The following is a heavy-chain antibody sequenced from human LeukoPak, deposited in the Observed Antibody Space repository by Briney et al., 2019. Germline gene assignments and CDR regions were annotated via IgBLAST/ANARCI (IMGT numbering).Heavy chain of an antibody. V-gene: IGHV3-48*03. D-gene: IGHD2-15*01. CDR2: ISSSGSTM. Sequence: TGGSLRLSCAASGFSFSSYEMNWVRQAPGRGLEWISYISSSGSTMYADSVKGRFTISRDNAKNSLHLQMSSLRAEDTAVYYCAKDPGSCYFDYWGQGTLVTVSS. J-gene: IGHJ4*02. CDR3: AKDPGSCYFDY. CDR1: GFSFSSYE.